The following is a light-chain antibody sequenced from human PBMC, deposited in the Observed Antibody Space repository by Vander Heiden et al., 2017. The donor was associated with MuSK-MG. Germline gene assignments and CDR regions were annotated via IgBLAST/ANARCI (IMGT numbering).Light chain of an antibody. CDR1: SSDVGGYNY. CDR3: GSNKSSTTLV. V-gene: IGLV2-14*03. CDR2: DVS. J-gene: IGLJ2*01. Sequence: QSALTQPASVSGSPGQSITISRTGTSSDVGGYNYVYWYQQHPGTAPKRIIYDVSNRPSGVSNRFSGSKSGNTASLTISGLQAGDEADYYCGSNKSSTTLVFGGGTKLTVL.